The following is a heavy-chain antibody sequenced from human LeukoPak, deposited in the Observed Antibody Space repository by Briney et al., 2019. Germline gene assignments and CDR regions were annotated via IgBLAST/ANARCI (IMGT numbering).Heavy chain of an antibody. D-gene: IGHD2-2*01. V-gene: IGHV4-59*08. CDR3: TTCAPNRYWFAP. CDR2: IDYSGYT. CDR1: EGSISHDY. J-gene: IGHJ5*02. Sequence: SETLSLTCNISEGSISHDYWVWVRQPPGKGLEWIAYIDYSGYTDYNPSVKSRVTMSIDTSKGQFTLHLRSVSAADTAIYYCTTCAPNRYWFAPWGQGIQVTVSS.